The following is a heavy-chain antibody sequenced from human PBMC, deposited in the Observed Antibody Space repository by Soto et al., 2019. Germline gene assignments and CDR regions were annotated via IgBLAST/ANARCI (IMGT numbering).Heavy chain of an antibody. Sequence: EVQLLESGGGLVQPGGSLRLSCAASGFTFSSYAMSWVRQAPGKGLEWVSAISGSGGSTYYEDSGKGRFTISRDNSKNTLYLQMNSLRAEDTAVYYCAKGGFPHQPLYYFDYWGQGTLVTVSS. CDR1: GFTFSSYA. V-gene: IGHV3-23*01. D-gene: IGHD2-2*01. J-gene: IGHJ4*02. CDR3: AKGGFPHQPLYYFDY. CDR2: ISGSGGST.